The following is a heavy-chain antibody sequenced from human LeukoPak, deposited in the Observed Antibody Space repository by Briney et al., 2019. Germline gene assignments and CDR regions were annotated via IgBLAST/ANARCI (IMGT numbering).Heavy chain of an antibody. CDR2: IRIIVLAETT. CDR1: GFTSGAYA. CDR3: TRDQRTMIVVVYPDY. D-gene: IGHD3-22*01. Sequence: AGGSLRPSCTASGFTSGAYAMSCSRQAPGKGRGWVSFIRIIVLAETTDSAASVKGRFTISRDDSKSIAYLQMNSLKTEDTAVYYCTRDQRTMIVVVYPDYWGQGNLVTVSS. J-gene: IGHJ4*02. V-gene: IGHV3-49*03.